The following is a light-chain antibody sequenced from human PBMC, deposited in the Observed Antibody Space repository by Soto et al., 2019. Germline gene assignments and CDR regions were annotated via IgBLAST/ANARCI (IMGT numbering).Light chain of an antibody. Sequence: DIQMTQSPSTLSASVGDRVTITCRASQSISSWLAWYQQKPGKAPKLLIYKASSLESGVPSRFSGSGSGTEFTLPIRSLQPYDFATYYCQQYNSYSRTFGQGTKVEIK. J-gene: IGKJ1*01. V-gene: IGKV1-5*03. CDR2: KAS. CDR1: QSISSW. CDR3: QQYNSYSRT.